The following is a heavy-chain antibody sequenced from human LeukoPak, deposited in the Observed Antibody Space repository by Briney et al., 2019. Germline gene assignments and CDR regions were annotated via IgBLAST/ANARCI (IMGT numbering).Heavy chain of an antibody. D-gene: IGHD5-24*01. CDR2: IYPGDSDS. V-gene: IGHV5-51*01. CDR1: GHIFTNYW. CDR3: ARHGVEGYNGAFHI. Sequence: GESLKISCKASGHIFTNYWIAWVRQMPGKGLEWMGIIYPGDSDSRYSPSFQGHLTISSEKSISTAYLQWSSMKASDTAMYYCARHGVEGYNGAFHIWGQGAMVTVSS. J-gene: IGHJ3*02.